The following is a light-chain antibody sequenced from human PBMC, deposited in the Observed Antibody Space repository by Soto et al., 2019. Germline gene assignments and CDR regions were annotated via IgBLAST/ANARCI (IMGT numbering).Light chain of an antibody. Sequence: EIVLTQSPGTLSLSPGERATLSFRASQTITNSYLAWYQQKPGQAPRLLIYGASSRATGIPDRFSGSGSGTDFTLTISRLESEDFAVYYCQQYGSSPRTFGQGTKLEIK. CDR2: GAS. CDR3: QQYGSSPRT. CDR1: QTITNSY. J-gene: IGKJ2*01. V-gene: IGKV3-20*01.